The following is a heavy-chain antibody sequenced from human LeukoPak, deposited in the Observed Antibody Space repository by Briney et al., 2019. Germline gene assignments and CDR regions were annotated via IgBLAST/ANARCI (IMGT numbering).Heavy chain of an antibody. V-gene: IGHV4-59*11. CDR1: GYSISSHY. D-gene: IGHD1-1*01. CDR3: ARDKLGTFDAFDI. Sequence: SLSSSVSGYSISSHYWSWIRQPPGKELEWIGYIYYTGSTNYNPSLKSRVTISVDTSKNQFSLKLSSVSAADTAVYYCARDKLGTFDAFDIWGQGTMVTVSS. CDR2: IYYTGST. J-gene: IGHJ3*02.